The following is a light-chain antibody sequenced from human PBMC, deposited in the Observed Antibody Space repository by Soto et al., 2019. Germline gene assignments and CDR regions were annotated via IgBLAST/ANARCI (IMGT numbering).Light chain of an antibody. CDR1: SSDVGGYNF. Sequence: QSALTQPASVSGSPGQSITISCTGTSSDVGGYNFVSWYQQHPGKAPKLMIYDVTSRPSGVSHRFSGSKSDNTASLTISGLQAEDEADYYCSSFARSSTYVFGTGTKVTVL. CDR3: SSFARSSTYV. J-gene: IGLJ1*01. V-gene: IGLV2-14*03. CDR2: DVT.